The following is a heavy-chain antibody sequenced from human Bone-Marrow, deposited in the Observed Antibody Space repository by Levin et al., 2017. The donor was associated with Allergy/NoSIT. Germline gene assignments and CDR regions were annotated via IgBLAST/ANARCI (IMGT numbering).Heavy chain of an antibody. V-gene: IGHV3-23*01. CDR3: AKRSSRSWSDFDS. CDR1: GFTFSNSV. Sequence: GESLKISCAASGFTFSNSVINWVRPAPGKGLEWVSAISTGGGSTYYADSVKGRFTISRDNSKNTLYLQMNSLRAEDTAVYYCAKRSSRSWSDFDSWGQGILVTVSS. CDR2: ISTGGGST. J-gene: IGHJ4*02. D-gene: IGHD2-2*01.